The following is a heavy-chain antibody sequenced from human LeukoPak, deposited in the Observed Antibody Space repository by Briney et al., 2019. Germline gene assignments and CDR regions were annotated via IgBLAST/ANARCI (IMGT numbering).Heavy chain of an antibody. CDR2: IYNSGST. CDR1: GVSISIYY. J-gene: IGHJ4*02. D-gene: IGHD1-7*01. CDR3: VRDRELNY. Sequence: SETLSLTCTVSGVSISIYYWSWIRHPPGKGLEWIGYIYNSGSTSYNPSLKSRATISADTSKNQFSLKLSSVTAADTAVYYCVRDRELNYWGQGTLVTVSS. V-gene: IGHV4-59*01.